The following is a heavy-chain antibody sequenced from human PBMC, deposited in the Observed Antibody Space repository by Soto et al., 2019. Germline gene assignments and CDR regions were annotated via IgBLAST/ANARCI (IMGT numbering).Heavy chain of an antibody. Sequence: GGSLRLSCAASGFTFSSYAMHWVRQAPGKGLEWVAVISYDGSNKYYGDSVKGRFTISRDNSKNTLYLQMNSLRAEDTAVYYCARKMEDYVWGSYRYTWFDPWGQGTLVTVSS. CDR2: ISYDGSNK. J-gene: IGHJ5*02. CDR3: ARKMEDYVWGSYRYTWFDP. V-gene: IGHV3-30*04. D-gene: IGHD3-16*02. CDR1: GFTFSSYA.